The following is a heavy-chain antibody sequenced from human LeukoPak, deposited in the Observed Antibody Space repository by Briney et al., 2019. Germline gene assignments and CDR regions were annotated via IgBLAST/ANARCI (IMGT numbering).Heavy chain of an antibody. V-gene: IGHV6-1*01. CDR1: EDSVSSNSAA. J-gene: IGHJ3*02. D-gene: IGHD5-24*01. CDR2: TYYRSKWYN. CDR3: ARGGQGDGYSADEAFDI. Sequence: SQTLSLTCAISEDSVSSNSAAWNWIRQSPSRGLEWLGRTYYRSKWYNDYAGSVKSRITINPDTSKNQFSLQVNSVTPEDTAVYYCARGGQGDGYSADEAFDIWGQGTMVTVSS.